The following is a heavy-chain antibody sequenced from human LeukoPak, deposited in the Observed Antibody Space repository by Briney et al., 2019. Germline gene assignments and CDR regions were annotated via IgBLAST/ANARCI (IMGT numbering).Heavy chain of an antibody. V-gene: IGHV3-48*03. CDR1: GFTFSNYE. D-gene: IGHD6-13*01. CDR2: ISSSGSDI. Sequence: QPGGSLRLSCAASGFTFSNYEMHWVRQAPGKGLEWVSYISSSGSDIYYADSVKGRFTISRDNAKNSLYLQMNSLRAEDTAVYYCASPLAAAGTLRGLWGQGTLVTVSS. CDR3: ASPLAAAGTLRGL. J-gene: IGHJ4*02.